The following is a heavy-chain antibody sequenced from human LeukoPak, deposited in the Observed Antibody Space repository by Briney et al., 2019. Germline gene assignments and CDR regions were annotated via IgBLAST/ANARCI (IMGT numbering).Heavy chain of an antibody. J-gene: IGHJ4*02. V-gene: IGHV4-39*07. Sequence: SETLSLTCTVSGGSISSSSYYWGWIRQPPGKGLEWIGSIYYSGSTYYNPSLKSRVTISVDTSKNQFSLKLSSVTATDTAVYYCARGGGQWLVQGGFDYWGQGTLVTVSS. CDR1: GGSISSSSYY. CDR2: IYYSGST. CDR3: ARGGGQWLVQGGFDY. D-gene: IGHD6-19*01.